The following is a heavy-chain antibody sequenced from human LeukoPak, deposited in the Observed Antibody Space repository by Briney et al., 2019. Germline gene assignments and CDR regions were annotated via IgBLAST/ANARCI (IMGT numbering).Heavy chain of an antibody. Sequence: SETLSLTCTVSGGSISSTNYYWSWIRQPPGKGLEWIGEINHSGSTNYNPSLKSRVTISVDTSKNQFSLKLSSVTAADTAVYYCARKGYCSGGSCRFKFDPWGQGTLVTVSS. CDR3: ARKGYCSGGSCRFKFDP. CDR2: INHSGST. D-gene: IGHD2-15*01. CDR1: GGSISSTNYY. V-gene: IGHV4-39*07. J-gene: IGHJ5*02.